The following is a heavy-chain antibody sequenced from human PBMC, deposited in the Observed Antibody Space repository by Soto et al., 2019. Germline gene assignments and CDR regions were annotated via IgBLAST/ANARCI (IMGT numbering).Heavy chain of an antibody. CDR2: INSGSSTI. J-gene: IGHJ4*02. CDR3: ATDLSVSIINKPFDY. Sequence: GGSLRLSCTASGVTFSYWSLNWVRQRPGKGLEWVAHINSGSSTINYADSVRGRFTISRDDAKDSLFLQMNSLRDEDTAIYYCATDLSVSIINKPFDYWGQGTLVTVSS. CDR1: GVTFSYWS. V-gene: IGHV3-48*02. D-gene: IGHD3-10*01.